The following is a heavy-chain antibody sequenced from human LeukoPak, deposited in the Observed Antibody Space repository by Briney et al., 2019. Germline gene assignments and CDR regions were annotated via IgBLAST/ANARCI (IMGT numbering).Heavy chain of an antibody. CDR2: ISSDGRST. J-gene: IGHJ4*02. V-gene: IGHV3-74*01. CDR3: ASQLGGNVY. Sequence: GGSLRLSCAASGFTFSDNWMHWVRRAPGKGLVWVSVISSDGRSTIYADSVKGRFTISRDNAKNTLYLQMDSLRAEDTAVYFCASQLGGNVYWGQGTLVTVSS. CDR1: GFTFSDNW. D-gene: IGHD3-16*01.